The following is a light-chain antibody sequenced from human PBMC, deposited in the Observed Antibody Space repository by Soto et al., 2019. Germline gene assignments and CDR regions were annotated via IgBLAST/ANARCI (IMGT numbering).Light chain of an antibody. V-gene: IGKV1-9*01. CDR1: QGISSY. J-gene: IGKJ1*01. CDR3: QQFNTYPRT. CDR2: DAS. Sequence: DIQLTQSPCFLSESVGDRVSITCRASQGISSYLAWYQQEPGKAPKLLIYDASTLQSGVPSRFSGSGSGTEFTLTISSLQPEDFATYYCQQFNTYPRTFGQGTKVDIK.